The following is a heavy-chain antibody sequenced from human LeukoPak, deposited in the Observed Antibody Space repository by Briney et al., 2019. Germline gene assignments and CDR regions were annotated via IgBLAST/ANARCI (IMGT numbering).Heavy chain of an antibody. CDR2: ISDSGTTI. Sequence: GGSLRLSCAASGFTFSDYYMAWIRQAPGKGLEWLSYISDSGTTIHDADSVKGRFTISRDNVKNSLYLQMNSLRAEDTAVYFCARDRLQIHAGFDYWGQGTVVTVSS. CDR1: GFTFSDYY. V-gene: IGHV3-11*01. J-gene: IGHJ4*02. D-gene: IGHD5-24*01. CDR3: ARDRLQIHAGFDY.